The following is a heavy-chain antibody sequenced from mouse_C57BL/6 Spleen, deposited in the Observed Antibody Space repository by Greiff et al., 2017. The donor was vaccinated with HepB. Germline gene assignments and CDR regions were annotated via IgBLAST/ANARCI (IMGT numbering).Heavy chain of an antibody. CDR3: VRDGGITTVVATSPDLAY. J-gene: IGHJ3*01. Sequence: EVMLVESGGGLVQPKGSLKLSCAASGFTFNTYAMHWVRQAPGKGLEWVARIRSKSSNYATYYADSVKDRFTISRDDSQSMLYLQMNNLKTEDTAMYYCVRDGGITTVVATSPDLAYWGQGTLVTVSA. CDR2: IRSKSSNYAT. D-gene: IGHD1-1*01. V-gene: IGHV10-3*01. CDR1: GFTFNTYA.